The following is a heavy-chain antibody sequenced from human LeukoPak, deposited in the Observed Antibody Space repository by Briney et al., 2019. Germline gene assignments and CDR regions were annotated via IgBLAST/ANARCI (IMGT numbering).Heavy chain of an antibody. J-gene: IGHJ4*02. Sequence: SETLSLTCTVSGGSISSYYWSWIRQPPGKGLEWIAYIYYTGATKYNPSLKSRVTISVDTSKNQFSLKLSSVTAADTAVYYCARHLSGGTYPLDYWGQGTLVTVSS. CDR1: GGSISSYY. CDR2: IYYTGAT. CDR3: ARHLSGGTYPLDY. D-gene: IGHD1-26*01. V-gene: IGHV4-59*08.